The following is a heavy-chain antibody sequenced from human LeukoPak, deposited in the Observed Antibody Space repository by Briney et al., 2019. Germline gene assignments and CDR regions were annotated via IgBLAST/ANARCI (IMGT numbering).Heavy chain of an antibody. CDR1: GGTFSSYA. V-gene: IGHV1-69*05. J-gene: IGHJ6*03. CDR3: AREAKGPAYYYYYMDV. Sequence: SVKVSCKASGGTFSSYAISWVRQAPGQGVEWRGGIIPIFGTANYAQKFQGRVTITTDESTSTAYMELSSLRSEDTAVYYCAREAKGPAYYYYYMDVWGKGTTVTVSS. CDR2: IIPIFGTA.